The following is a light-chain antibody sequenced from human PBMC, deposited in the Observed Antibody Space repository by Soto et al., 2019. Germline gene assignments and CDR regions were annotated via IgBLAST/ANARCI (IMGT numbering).Light chain of an antibody. CDR1: QSVTSNY. CDR3: QQYGSSAGYT. V-gene: IGKV3-20*01. CDR2: GAS. J-gene: IGKJ2*01. Sequence: EIVLTQSPGTQSLSPGERATLSCRASQSVTSNYLAWYQQKPGQAPRLLISGASSRATGIPDRFSGSGSGTDFTLTISRLEPEDLAVYYCQQYGSSAGYTFGQGTKLEIK.